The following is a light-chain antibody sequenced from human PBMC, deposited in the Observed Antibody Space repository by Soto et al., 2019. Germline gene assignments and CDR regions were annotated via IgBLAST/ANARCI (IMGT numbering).Light chain of an antibody. Sequence: EIVLTQSPATLSLSPGDRATLSCRASQSVSSYLAWYQQKPGQAPSLLIYDASSRATGIPARFSGSGSGTEFTLTSSSLEPEDLAVYFCQQRGIWPSTFGQGTQVEIK. V-gene: IGKV3-11*01. CDR2: DAS. CDR3: QQRGIWPST. CDR1: QSVSSY. J-gene: IGKJ1*01.